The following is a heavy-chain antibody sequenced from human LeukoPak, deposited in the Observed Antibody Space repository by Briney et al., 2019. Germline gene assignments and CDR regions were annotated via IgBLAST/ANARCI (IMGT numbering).Heavy chain of an antibody. CDR3: ARGSPPRYCSSTSCYLLGPDWFDP. D-gene: IGHD2-2*01. CDR2: INHSGST. Sequence: PSETLSLTCAVYGGSFSGYYWSWIRQPPGKGLEWIGEINHSGSTNYNPSLKSRVTISVDTSKNQFSLKLSSVTAADTAVYYCARGSPPRYCSSTSCYLLGPDWFDPWGEGTLVTASS. V-gene: IGHV4-34*01. J-gene: IGHJ5*02. CDR1: GGSFSGYY.